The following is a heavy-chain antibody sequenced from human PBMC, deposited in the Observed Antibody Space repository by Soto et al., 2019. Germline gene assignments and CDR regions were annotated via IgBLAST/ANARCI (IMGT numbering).Heavy chain of an antibody. CDR2: IKSKTDGGTT. V-gene: IGHV3-15*07. Sequence: GGSLRLSCAASGFTFSNAWMNWVRQAPGKGLEWVGRIKSKTDGGTTDYAAPVKGRFTISRDDSKNTLYLQMNSLKTEDTAVYYCTTPKIDSSGWYYYYGMDVWGQGTTVTVSS. J-gene: IGHJ6*02. CDR1: GFTFSNAW. D-gene: IGHD6-19*01. CDR3: TTPKIDSSGWYYYYGMDV.